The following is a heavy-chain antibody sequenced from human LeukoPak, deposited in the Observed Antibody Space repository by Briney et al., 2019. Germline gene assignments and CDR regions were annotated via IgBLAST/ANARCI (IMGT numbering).Heavy chain of an antibody. D-gene: IGHD3-10*01. CDR2: IYYSGST. J-gene: IGHJ4*02. Sequence: SETLSLTCTVSGGSISSYYWSWIRQPPGKGLEWIGYIYYSGSTNYNPSLKSRVAISVDTSKNQFSLKLSSVTAADTAVYYCARGTLLWFGEVWGQGTLVTVSS. CDR3: ARGTLLWFGEV. CDR1: GGSISSYY. V-gene: IGHV4-59*01.